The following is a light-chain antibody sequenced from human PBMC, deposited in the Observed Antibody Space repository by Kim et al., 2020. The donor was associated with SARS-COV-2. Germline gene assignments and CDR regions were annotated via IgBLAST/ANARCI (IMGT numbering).Light chain of an antibody. Sequence: SYELTQPPSLSVAPGKTARITCGGKNIGSKGVHWYQQKPGLAPVVVVYDDRDRPSGIPEQFSGSNSGNTATLTISRVEAGDEADYYCQVWDSNSENYVFG. CDR2: DDR. J-gene: IGLJ1*01. CDR3: QVWDSNSENYV. V-gene: IGLV3-21*03. CDR1: NIGSKG.